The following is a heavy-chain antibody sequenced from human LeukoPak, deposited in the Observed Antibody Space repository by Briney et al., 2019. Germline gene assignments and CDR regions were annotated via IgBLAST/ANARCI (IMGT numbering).Heavy chain of an antibody. D-gene: IGHD4-11*01. CDR1: GFTFSSYA. CDR2: ISYDGSNK. V-gene: IGHV3-30-3*01. Sequence: GGSLSLSCAASGFTFSSYAMHWVRQAPGKGLEWVAVISYDGSNKYYADSVKGRFTISRDNSKNTLYLQMNSLRAEDTAVYYCASARSNYDYYGMDVWGQGTTVTVSS. CDR3: ASARSNYDYYGMDV. J-gene: IGHJ6*02.